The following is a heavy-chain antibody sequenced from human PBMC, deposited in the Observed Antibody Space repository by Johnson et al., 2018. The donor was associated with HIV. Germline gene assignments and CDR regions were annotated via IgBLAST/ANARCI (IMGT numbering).Heavy chain of an antibody. D-gene: IGHD1-26*01. CDR2: ISSGGGTI. CDR3: ARVGPRGSYGAFDI. V-gene: IGHV3-48*01. CDR1: GFTFSSYG. J-gene: IGHJ3*02. Sequence: EVQLVESGGGVAQPGGSLRLSCVASGFTFSSYGMHWVRQAPGKGLEWVSYISSGGGTIYYADSVKGRFTISRDNSKNTLYLQMNSLRAEDTALYYCARVGPRGSYGAFDIWGQGTMVTVSS.